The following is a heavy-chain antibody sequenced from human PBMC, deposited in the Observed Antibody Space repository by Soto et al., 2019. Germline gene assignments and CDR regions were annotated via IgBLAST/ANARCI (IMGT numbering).Heavy chain of an antibody. Sequence: ASVKVSCKPSGNTFPIYTIGWVRQAPGRGLEWMGWISIYTGNTNYGEKVQGRITMTTDRATNTVYMELRSLRSDDTAVYFCATGDSGQMFAFWGRGPRVTGSS. J-gene: IGHJ4*02. V-gene: IGHV1-18*04. D-gene: IGHD5-12*01. CDR1: GNTFPIYT. CDR3: ATGDSGQMFAF. CDR2: ISIYTGNT.